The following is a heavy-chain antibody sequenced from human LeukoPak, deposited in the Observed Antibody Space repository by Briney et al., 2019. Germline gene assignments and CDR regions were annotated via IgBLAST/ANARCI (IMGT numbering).Heavy chain of an antibody. CDR2: ISYDGSNK. D-gene: IGHD2-2*01. V-gene: IGHV3-30*18. J-gene: IGHJ6*02. CDR3: AKDWGEIVVVPYGMDV. Sequence: GGSLTLFCAASGFTFSSYRMHWLRQAPGKGLEGVAVISYDGSNKYYADSVKGRFTISRDNSKNTLYLQMNSLRAEDTAVYYCAKDWGEIVVVPYGMDVWGQGTTVTVSS. CDR1: GFTFSSYR.